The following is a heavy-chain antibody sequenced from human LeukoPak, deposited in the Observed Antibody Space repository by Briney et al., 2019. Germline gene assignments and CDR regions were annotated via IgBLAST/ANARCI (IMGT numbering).Heavy chain of an antibody. D-gene: IGHD6-19*01. CDR2: INHSGST. CDR1: GGSFSGYY. V-gene: IGHV4-34*01. Sequence: SSETLSLTCAVYGGSFSGYYWSWIRQPPGKGLEWIGEINHSGSTNYNPSLKSRVTISVDTSKNQFSLKLSSVTAADTAVYYCARGRYSSGGETQIFDYWGQGTLVTVSS. J-gene: IGHJ4*02. CDR3: ARGRYSSGGETQIFDY.